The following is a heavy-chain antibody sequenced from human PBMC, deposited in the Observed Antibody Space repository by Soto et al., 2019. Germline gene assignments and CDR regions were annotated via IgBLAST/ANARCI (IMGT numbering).Heavy chain of an antibody. CDR3: ARGEDGYRGTHFDY. Sequence: GKGSCSASGGAFTTFGLSWVRPAPGQGLEWMGGIIPIFGAANYAPKFQDRLTITADESTSTVYMELSRLTSEDKAIYFCARGEDGYRGTHFDYWGKGALVTVSS. CDR1: GGAFTTFG. CDR2: IIPIFGAA. J-gene: IGHJ4*02. D-gene: IGHD5-12*01. V-gene: IGHV1-69*01.